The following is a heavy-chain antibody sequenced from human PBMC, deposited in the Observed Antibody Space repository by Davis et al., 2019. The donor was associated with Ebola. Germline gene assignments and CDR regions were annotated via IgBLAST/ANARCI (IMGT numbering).Heavy chain of an antibody. D-gene: IGHD7-27*01. CDR2: IQYDGSNV. CDR1: GFRFSGYG. CDR3: AKDGASWAFDY. J-gene: IGHJ4*02. Sequence: GESLKISCAASGFRFSGYGIHWVRQAPGKGLEWLSFIQYDGSNVRYGDSVKNRFTISRDNSKNTLYLLMDSLRVEDTAVYYCAKDGASWAFDYWGQGTLVTVSS. V-gene: IGHV3-30*02.